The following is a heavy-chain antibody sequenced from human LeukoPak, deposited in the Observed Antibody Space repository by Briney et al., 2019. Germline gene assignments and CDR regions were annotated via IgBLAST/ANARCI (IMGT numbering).Heavy chain of an antibody. J-gene: IGHJ4*02. CDR3: ARASWVSSTDAVR. V-gene: IGHV3-23*01. CDR2: IRVNGET. Sequence: PGGSLRLSCAASGLSFSTFAMSWVRPGPARGLEWVSSIRVNGETFYADSVKGRFTLSSDSSRNTVYLQLNNLRVEDTAIYYCARASWVSSTDAVRWGQGTLVTVSS. CDR1: GLSFSTFA. D-gene: IGHD3-16*01.